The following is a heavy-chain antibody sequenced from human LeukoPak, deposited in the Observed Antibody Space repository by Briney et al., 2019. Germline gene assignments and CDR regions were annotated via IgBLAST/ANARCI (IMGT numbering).Heavy chain of an antibody. CDR3: ARVPRGYSYGFYSDY. CDR2: MNPNSGNT. V-gene: IGHV1-8*01. CDR1: GYTFTSYD. D-gene: IGHD5-18*01. Sequence: ASVKVSCKASGYTFTSYDINWVRQAPGQGLEWMGWMNPNSGNTGYAQKFQGRVTMTRNTSISTAYMELSSLRSEDTAVYYCARVPRGYSYGFYSDYWGQGTLVTVSS. J-gene: IGHJ4*02.